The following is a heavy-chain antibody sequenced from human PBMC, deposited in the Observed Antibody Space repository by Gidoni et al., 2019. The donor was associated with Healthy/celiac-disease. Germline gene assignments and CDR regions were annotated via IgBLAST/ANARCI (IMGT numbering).Heavy chain of an antibody. CDR2: ISGSGGST. V-gene: IGHV3-23*01. D-gene: IGHD3-10*01. J-gene: IGHJ4*02. Sequence: EVQLLESGGGLVQPGGSLRLSCAASGFTFSSYAMSWVRQAPGKGLEWVSAISGSGGSTYYADSVKGRFTISRDNSKNTLYLQMNSLRAEDTAVYYCARTPQKTMVRGVMGGRDYWGQGTLVTVSS. CDR1: GFTFSSYA. CDR3: ARTPQKTMVRGVMGGRDY.